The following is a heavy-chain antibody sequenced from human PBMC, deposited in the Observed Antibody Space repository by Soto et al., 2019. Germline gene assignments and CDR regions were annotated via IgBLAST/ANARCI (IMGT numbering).Heavy chain of an antibody. D-gene: IGHD3-22*01. CDR3: AKNRGYSYDSTGYHFDY. CDR1: GGSISSYY. CDR2: IYYSGST. J-gene: IGHJ4*02. V-gene: IGHV4-59*08. Sequence: SETLSLTCTVSGGSISSYYWSWIRQPPGKGLEWIGYIYYSGSTNYNPSLKSRVTISVDTSKNQFSLKLSSVTAADTAVYYCAKNRGYSYDSTGYHFDYWGQGTLVTVSS.